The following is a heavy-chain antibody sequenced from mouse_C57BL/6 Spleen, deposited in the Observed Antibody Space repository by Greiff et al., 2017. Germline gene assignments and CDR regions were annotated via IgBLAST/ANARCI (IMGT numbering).Heavy chain of an antibody. CDR3: ARGGYYGSSYWYFDV. CDR2: IYPRAGST. CDR1: GYTFTDHT. V-gene: IGHV1-78*01. J-gene: IGHJ1*03. Sequence: VQLQQSDAELVKPGASVKISCKVSGYTFTDHTIHWMKQRPEQGLEWIGYIYPRAGSTKYNEKFKGKATLTADKSSSTAYMQLNSLTSEDSAVYFCARGGYYGSSYWYFDVWGTGTTVTVSS. D-gene: IGHD1-1*01.